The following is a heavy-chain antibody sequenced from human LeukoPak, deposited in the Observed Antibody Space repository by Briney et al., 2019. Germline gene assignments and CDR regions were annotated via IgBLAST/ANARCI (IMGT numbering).Heavy chain of an antibody. D-gene: IGHD1-26*01. CDR3: ASPIVGATRGGNHHYYYYGMDV. J-gene: IGHJ6*02. V-gene: IGHV3-48*03. Sequence: GGSLRLSCAASGFTFSSYEMNWVRQAPGKGLEWVSYISSSGSTIYYADSVKGRFTISRDNAKNSLYLQMNSLRAEDTAVYYCASPIVGATRGGNHHYYYYGMDVWGQGTTVTVSS. CDR2: ISSSGSTI. CDR1: GFTFSSYE.